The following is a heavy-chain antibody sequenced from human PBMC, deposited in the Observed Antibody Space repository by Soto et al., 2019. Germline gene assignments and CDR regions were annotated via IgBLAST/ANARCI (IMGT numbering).Heavy chain of an antibody. J-gene: IGHJ4*02. CDR3: AAIMITFGGVIVPDY. D-gene: IGHD3-16*02. V-gene: IGHV1-18*01. CDR2: ISAYNGNT. CDR1: GYTFTSYG. Sequence: QVQLVQSGAEVKKPGASVKVSCKASGYTFTSYGISWVRQAPGQGLEWMGWISAYNGNTNYAQKLQGRVTMTTDTFTSTAYMELRSLRSDDTAVYYCAAIMITFGGVIVPDYWGQGTLVTVSS.